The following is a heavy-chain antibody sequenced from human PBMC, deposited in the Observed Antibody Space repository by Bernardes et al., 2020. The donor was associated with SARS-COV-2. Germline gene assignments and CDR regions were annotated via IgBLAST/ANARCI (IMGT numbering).Heavy chain of an antibody. CDR3: ASDYTNNVGRPRNFDY. J-gene: IGHJ4*02. V-gene: IGHV4-39*01. D-gene: IGHD4-4*01. CDR1: GGSISSSSYY. CDR2: MYYRGST. Sequence: TLFLTCTVPGGSISSSSYYWGWIRQPPGKGLEWIGSMYYRGSTYHNPSLKSRVPISVDTSQNQFSLRVSSGTAADTAVYYCASDYTNNVGRPRNFDYWGQGTLVTVSS.